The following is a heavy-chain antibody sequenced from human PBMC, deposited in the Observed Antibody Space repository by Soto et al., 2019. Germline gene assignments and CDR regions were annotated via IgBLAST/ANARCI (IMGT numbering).Heavy chain of an antibody. V-gene: IGHV3-9*01. CDR3: AKDVPGIVIVATAGGAFDI. Sequence: EVQLVESGGGLVQPGRSLRLSCAASGFTFDDYAMHWVRQAPGKGLEWVSGISWNSGRIGYADSVKGRFTISRDNAKNSLYLQMNSLRAEDTALYYCAKDVPGIVIVATAGGAFDIWGQGTMVTVSS. J-gene: IGHJ3*02. D-gene: IGHD5-12*01. CDR2: ISWNSGRI. CDR1: GFTFDDYA.